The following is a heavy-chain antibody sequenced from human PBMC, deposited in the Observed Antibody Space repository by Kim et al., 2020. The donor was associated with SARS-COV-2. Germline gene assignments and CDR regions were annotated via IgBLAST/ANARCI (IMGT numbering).Heavy chain of an antibody. D-gene: IGHD2-15*01. V-gene: IGHV3-66*01. CDR3: EGFTDNSDGSATDS. J-gene: IGHJ4*02. CDR1: GFTVGNNQ. Sequence: GGSLRLSCAASGFTVGNNQMNWVRQAPGKGPEWVSVIYSGGNTFYADSVKGRFTISRDSSKNTLYLQMNSLRAEDTAVYYCEGFTDNSDGSATDSWGQGT. CDR2: IYSGGNT.